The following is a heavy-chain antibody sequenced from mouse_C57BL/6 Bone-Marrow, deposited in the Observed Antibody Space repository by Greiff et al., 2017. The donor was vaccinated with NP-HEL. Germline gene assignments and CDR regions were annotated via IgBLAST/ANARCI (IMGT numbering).Heavy chain of an antibody. V-gene: IGHV5-17*01. CDR2: ISSGSSTI. D-gene: IGHD3-3*01. CDR3: ARRALGAY. J-gene: IGHJ3*01. Sequence: VQLKESGGGLVKPGGSLKLSCAASGFTFSDYGMHWVRQAPEKGLEWVAYISSGSSTIYYADTVKGRFTISRDNAKNTLFLQMTSLRSEDTAMYYCARRALGAYWGQGTLVTVSA. CDR1: GFTFSDYG.